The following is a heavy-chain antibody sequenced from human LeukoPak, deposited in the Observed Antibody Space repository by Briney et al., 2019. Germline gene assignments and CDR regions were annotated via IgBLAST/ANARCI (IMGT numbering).Heavy chain of an antibody. CDR2: ISAYNGNT. D-gene: IGHD3-3*01. V-gene: IGHV1-18*01. CDR1: GYTFTSYG. CDR3: ARSGDTADFWNYYYYGMDV. J-gene: IGHJ6*02. Sequence: ASVKVSCKASGYTFTSYGISWVRQAPGQGLEWMGWISAYNGNTNYAQKLQGRVTMTTDTSTSTAYMELRSLRSDDTAVYYCARSGDTADFWNYYYYGMDVWGQGTTVTVSS.